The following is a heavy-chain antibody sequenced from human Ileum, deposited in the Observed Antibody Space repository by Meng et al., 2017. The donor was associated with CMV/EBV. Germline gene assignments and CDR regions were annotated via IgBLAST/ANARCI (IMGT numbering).Heavy chain of an antibody. CDR3: AGVGKYNWTRRHVNWFDP. D-gene: IGHD1-20*01. Sequence: ASVKVSCKASGYTFTSYYMHWVRQAPGQGLEWMGWISPNSGDTNYAQKFRGRVTLTRDTSITTPYMELSWLRSDDTAVYYCAGVGKYNWTRRHVNWFDPWGQGTLVTVSS. V-gene: IGHV1-2*02. CDR1: GYTFTSYY. J-gene: IGHJ5*02. CDR2: ISPNSGDT.